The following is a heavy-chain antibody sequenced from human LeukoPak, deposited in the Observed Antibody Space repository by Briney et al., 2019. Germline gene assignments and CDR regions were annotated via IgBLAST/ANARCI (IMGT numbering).Heavy chain of an antibody. CDR3: AREGSEGYLFDY. J-gene: IGHJ4*02. CDR1: GDSVSSSSAA. Sequence: SQTLSLTCAISGDSVSSSSAAWSWIRRSPSRGLEWLGRTYYRSKWYNDYAVSVKSRITINPDTSKNQFSLQLNSMTPEDTAVYYCAREGSEGYLFDYWGQGTLVTVSS. CDR2: TYYRSKWYN. V-gene: IGHV6-1*01. D-gene: IGHD1-1*01.